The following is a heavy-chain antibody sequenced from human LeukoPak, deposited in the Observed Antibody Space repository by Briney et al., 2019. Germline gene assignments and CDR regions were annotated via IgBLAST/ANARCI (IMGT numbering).Heavy chain of an antibody. Sequence: GGSLRLSCAASGFAFSSYWMSWVRQAPGKGLEWVANIKQDGSEKYYVDSVKGRFTISRDNAKNLLYLQMNSLRAEDTAVYYCASVDASILYSYGMDVWGQGTTVTVSS. CDR1: GFAFSSYW. V-gene: IGHV3-7*01. J-gene: IGHJ6*02. D-gene: IGHD5-18*01. CDR3: ASVDASILYSYGMDV. CDR2: IKQDGSEK.